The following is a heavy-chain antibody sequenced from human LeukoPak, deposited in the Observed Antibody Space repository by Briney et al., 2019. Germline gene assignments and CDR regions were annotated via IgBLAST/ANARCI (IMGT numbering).Heavy chain of an antibody. Sequence: PGGSLRLSCAASGFTFSSYGMHWVRQAPGKGLEWVAVIWYDGGNKYYADSVKGRFTISRDNSKNTLYLQMNSLRAEDTAVYYCARDVSYYYYMDVWGKGTTVTVSS. CDR3: ARDVSYYYYMDV. D-gene: IGHD2-8*01. J-gene: IGHJ6*03. CDR1: GFTFSSYG. CDR2: IWYDGGNK. V-gene: IGHV3-33*01.